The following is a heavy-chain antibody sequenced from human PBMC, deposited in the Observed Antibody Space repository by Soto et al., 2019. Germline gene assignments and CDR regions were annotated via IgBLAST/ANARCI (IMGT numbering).Heavy chain of an antibody. CDR2: IYYSGST. CDR3: ARGANWFDP. CDR1: GGSISSYY. V-gene: IGHV4-59*01. J-gene: IGHJ5*02. Sequence: PSETLSLTCTVSGGSISSYYWSWIRQPPGKGLEWIGYIYYSGSTNYNPSLKSRVTISVDTSKNQFSLKLSSVTAADTVVYYCARGANWFDPWGQGTLVTVSS.